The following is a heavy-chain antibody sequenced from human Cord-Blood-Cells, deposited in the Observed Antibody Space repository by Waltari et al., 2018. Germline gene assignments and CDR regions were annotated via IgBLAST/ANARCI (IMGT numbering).Heavy chain of an antibody. V-gene: IGHV4-38-2*01. D-gene: IGHD7-27*01. CDR1: GYSISSGYY. J-gene: IGHJ3*02. CDR3: ARAGTGDAFDI. CDR2: IYHSGST. Sequence: LTCAVSGYSISSGYYWGGIRQPPGKGLEWIGSIYHSGSTYYNPSLKSRVTISVDTSKNQFSLKLSSVTAADTAVYYCARAGTGDAFDIWGQGTMVTVSS.